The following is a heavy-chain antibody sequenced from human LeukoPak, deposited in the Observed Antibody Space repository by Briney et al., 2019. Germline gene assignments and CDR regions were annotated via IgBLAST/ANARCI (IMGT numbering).Heavy chain of an antibody. CDR3: AREFRFSNSVVVITKGAFDI. J-gene: IGHJ3*02. V-gene: IGHV3-33*01. D-gene: IGHD3-22*01. Sequence: GGSPRLSCAASGFTFSSYGMHWVRQAPGKGLEWVAVIWYDGSNKYYADSVKGRFIFSRDNSKNTLYLQMNSLRAEDTAVYYCAREFRFSNSVVVITKGAFDIWGQGTMVTVSS. CDR2: IWYDGSNK. CDR1: GFTFSSYG.